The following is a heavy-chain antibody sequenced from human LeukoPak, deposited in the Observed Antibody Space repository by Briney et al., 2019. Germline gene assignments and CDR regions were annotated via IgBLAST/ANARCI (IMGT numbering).Heavy chain of an antibody. V-gene: IGHV3-9*01. CDR2: MSWNSGSI. CDR3: AKDTVPCSGGSCYSGYYYYYGMDV. CDR1: GFTFDDYA. Sequence: PGRSLRLSCAASGFTFDDYAMHWVRQAPGKGLEWVSGMSWNSGSIGYADSVKGRFTISRDNAKNSLYLQMNSLRAEDTALYYCAKDTVPCSGGSCYSGYYYYYGMDVWGQGTTVTVSS. J-gene: IGHJ6*02. D-gene: IGHD2-15*01.